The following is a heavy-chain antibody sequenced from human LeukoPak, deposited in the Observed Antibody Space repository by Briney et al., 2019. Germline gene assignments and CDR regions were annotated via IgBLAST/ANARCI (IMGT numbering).Heavy chain of an antibody. V-gene: IGHV3-15*04. CDR1: GFPFSDAW. J-gene: IGHJ4*02. CDR2: IESKTDSGTT. Sequence: GGFLRLSCAASGFPFSDAWMSWVRQAPGKGLEWVGRIESKTDSGTTEYAAPVKGRFTISRDDSKNMLYLQMNSLKTEDTAVYYCTRDEGDDYFDNWGQGTLITVSS. CDR3: TRDEGDDYFDN. D-gene: IGHD3-16*01.